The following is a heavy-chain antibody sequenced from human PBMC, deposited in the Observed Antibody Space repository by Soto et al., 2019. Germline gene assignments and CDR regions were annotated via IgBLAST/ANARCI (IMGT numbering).Heavy chain of an antibody. CDR1: GYTFNNYG. Sequence: QIRLVQSGAEVKKPGASVKVSCKASGYTFNNYGINWVRQAPGQGLEWMGWISPYNGNTNYALKFQGRVIMTTDTSTSTAYMELRSLKSDDTAVYYCARDPTRYIAAPDYWGQGTLVTVSS. CDR3: ARDPTRYIAAPDY. V-gene: IGHV1-18*01. J-gene: IGHJ4*02. D-gene: IGHD6-6*01. CDR2: ISPYNGNT.